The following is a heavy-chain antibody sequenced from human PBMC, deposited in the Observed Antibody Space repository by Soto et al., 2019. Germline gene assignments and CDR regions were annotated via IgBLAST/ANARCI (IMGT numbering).Heavy chain of an antibody. Sequence: PSPTLSLTCAISGDSVSSNSAAWNWIRQSPSRGLEWLGRTYYRSKWYNDYAVSVKSRITINPDTSKNQFSLQPNSVTPEETAVYYCSRDRATIKYSSGWYPFHYYGMDVWGQGTTVTVSS. CDR1: GDSVSSNSAA. V-gene: IGHV6-1*01. CDR2: TYYRSKWYN. CDR3: SRDRATIKYSSGWYPFHYYGMDV. D-gene: IGHD6-19*01. J-gene: IGHJ6*02.